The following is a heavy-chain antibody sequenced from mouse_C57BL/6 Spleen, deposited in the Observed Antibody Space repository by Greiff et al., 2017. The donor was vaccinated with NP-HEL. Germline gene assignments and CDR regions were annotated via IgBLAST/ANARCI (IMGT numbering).Heavy chain of an antibody. CDR2: ISSGSSTI. V-gene: IGHV5-17*01. CDR3: ARKTGTAMDY. D-gene: IGHD4-1*01. J-gene: IGHJ4*01. CDR1: GFTFSDYG. Sequence: EVMLVESGGGLVKPGGSLKLSCAASGFTFSDYGMHWVRQAPEKGLEWVAYISSGSSTIYYADTVKGRFTISRDNAKNTLFLQMTSLRSEDTAMHYCARKTGTAMDYWGQGTSVTVSS.